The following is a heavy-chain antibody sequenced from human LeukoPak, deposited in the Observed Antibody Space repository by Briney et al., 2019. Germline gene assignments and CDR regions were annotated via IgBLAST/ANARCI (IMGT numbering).Heavy chain of an antibody. J-gene: IGHJ6*03. CDR2: IYYSGST. Sequence: PSETLSLTCTVSGGSISSSSYYWGWIRQPPGKGLEWIGGIYYSGSTYYNPSLKSRVTISVDTSKNQFSLKLSSVTAADTAVYYCASLNYPFGVVTPSLGYYMDVWGKGTTVTVSS. V-gene: IGHV4-39*01. CDR3: ASLNYPFGVVTPSLGYYMDV. CDR1: GGSISSSSYY. D-gene: IGHD3-3*01.